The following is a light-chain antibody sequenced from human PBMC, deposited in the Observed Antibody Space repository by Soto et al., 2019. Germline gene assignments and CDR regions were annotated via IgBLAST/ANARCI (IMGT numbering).Light chain of an antibody. V-gene: IGLV2-14*01. CDR1: GSGVGGYNY. CDR3: SSYTSSSTQV. J-gene: IGLJ1*01. Sequence: QSVLTQPAPVSGSPGQSITISCTGTGSGVGGYNYVSWYQQRPGKAPKLMIYDVSNRPSGVSNRFSGSKSGNTASLTISGLQAADEADYYCSSYTSSSTQVFGTGTKVTVL. CDR2: DVS.